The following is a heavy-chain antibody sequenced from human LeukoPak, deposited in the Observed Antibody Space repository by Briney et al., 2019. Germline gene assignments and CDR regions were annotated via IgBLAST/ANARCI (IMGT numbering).Heavy chain of an antibody. CDR1: GFTFSSYS. CDR2: ISSSSSYI. V-gene: IGHV3-21*01. CDR3: ARRRVGYDFWSGGYYFDY. Sequence: SGGSLRLSCAASGFTFSSYSMNWVRQAPGKGLEWVSSISSSSSYIYYADSVKGRFTISRDNAKNSLYLQMNSLRAEDTAVYYCARRRVGYDFWSGGYYFDYWGQGTLVTVSS. D-gene: IGHD3-3*01. J-gene: IGHJ4*02.